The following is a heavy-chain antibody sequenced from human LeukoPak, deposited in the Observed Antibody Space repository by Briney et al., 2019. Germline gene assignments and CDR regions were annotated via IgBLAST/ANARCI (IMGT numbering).Heavy chain of an antibody. J-gene: IGHJ6*02. CDR3: ARGYDLSGAYYYYYGMDV. CDR2: INPRGGGT. V-gene: IGHV1-46*01. CDR1: GYTFTSYH. Sequence: GASVKVSCKASGYTFTSYHMHWVRQAAGQGLEWMGIINPRGGGTNYAQKFQGRVTMTRDTSTSTVYMELSSLRSEDTAIYYCARGYDLSGAYYYYYGMDVWGQGTTVTVSS. D-gene: IGHD3-16*01.